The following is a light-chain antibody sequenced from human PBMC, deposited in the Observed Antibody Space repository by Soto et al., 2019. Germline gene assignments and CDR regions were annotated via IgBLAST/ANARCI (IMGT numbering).Light chain of an antibody. J-gene: IGKJ2*01. CDR1: QGISNY. Sequence: DIPMTQSPSFLSASVGDRVTITCRASQGISNYLVWYQQKPGKAPKLLIYAASTLQSGVPSRFSGSGSGTEFTLTISSLQPEDFATYYCQQLNSYPPFTFGQGTKLEIK. V-gene: IGKV1-9*01. CDR2: AAS. CDR3: QQLNSYPPFT.